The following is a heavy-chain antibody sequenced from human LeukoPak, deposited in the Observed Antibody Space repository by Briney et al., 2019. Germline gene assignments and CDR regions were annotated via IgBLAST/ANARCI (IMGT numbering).Heavy chain of an antibody. CDR3: ARESGVTLLRGSLNV. V-gene: IGHV3-21*01. D-gene: IGHD3-10*01. J-gene: IGHJ6*04. CDR1: GFTFSSYS. CDR2: ISSSSSYI. Sequence: GGSLRLSCAASGFTFSSYSMNWVRQAPGKGLEWVSSISSSSSYIYYADSVKGRFTISRDNAKNSLYLQMNSLRAEDTAVYYCARESGVTLLRGSLNVWGKGTTVTISS.